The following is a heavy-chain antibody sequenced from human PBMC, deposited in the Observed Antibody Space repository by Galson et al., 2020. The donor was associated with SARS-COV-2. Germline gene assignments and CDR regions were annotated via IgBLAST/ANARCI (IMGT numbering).Heavy chain of an antibody. J-gene: IGHJ6*02. Sequence: ASVTVSCKASGYTFTSYYMHWVRQAPGQGLEWTGIINPSGGSTSYAQKFQGRVTMTRDTSTSTVYMELSSLRSEDTVVYYCARDLPRSSGWGVNYYYGMDVWGQGTTVTVSS. V-gene: IGHV1-46*01. CDR2: INPSGGST. CDR3: ARDLPRSSGWGVNYYYGMDV. CDR1: GYTFTSYY. D-gene: IGHD6-19*01.